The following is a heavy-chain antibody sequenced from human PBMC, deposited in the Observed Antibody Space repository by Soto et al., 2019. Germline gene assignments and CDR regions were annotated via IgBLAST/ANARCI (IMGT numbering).Heavy chain of an antibody. CDR3: APYSDSSAAKVNDAFDI. V-gene: IGHV5-10-1*01. Sequence: RGESLKISCNGSGYSFTSYWISWVRQMPGKGLEWMGRIDPSDSYTNYSPSFQGHVTISADKSISTAYLQWSSLKASDTAMYYCAPYSDSSAAKVNDAFDIWGPGTMVTISS. D-gene: IGHD3-22*01. CDR1: GYSFTSYW. CDR2: IDPSDSYT. J-gene: IGHJ3*02.